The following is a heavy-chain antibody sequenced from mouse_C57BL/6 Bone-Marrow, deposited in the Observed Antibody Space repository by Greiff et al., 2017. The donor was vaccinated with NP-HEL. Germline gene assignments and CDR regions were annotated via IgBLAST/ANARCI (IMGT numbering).Heavy chain of an antibody. CDR1: GYTFTSYG. D-gene: IGHD1-1*01. CDR3: ASLITTVVARNYFDY. Sequence: QVHVKQSGAELARPGASVKLSCKASGYTFTSYGISWVKQRTGQGLEWIGEIYPRSGNTYYNEKFKGKATLTADKSSSTAYMELRSLTSEDSAVYFCASLITTVVARNYFDYWGQGTTLTVSS. V-gene: IGHV1-81*01. CDR2: IYPRSGNT. J-gene: IGHJ2*01.